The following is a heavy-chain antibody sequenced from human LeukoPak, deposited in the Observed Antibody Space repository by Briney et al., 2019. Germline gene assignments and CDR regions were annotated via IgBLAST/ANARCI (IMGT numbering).Heavy chain of an antibody. CDR3: ATTYDFWSGYLFDY. V-gene: IGHV1-2*02. D-gene: IGHD3-3*01. J-gene: IGHJ4*02. CDR2: INPISGTA. Sequence: ASVKVSCKASGDTFSGYAIRWVRQAPGQGLEWMGGINPISGTANYAQKFQGRVTITRDTSISTAYMELSRLRSDDTAVYYCATTYDFWSGYLFDYWGQGTLVTVSS. CDR1: GDTFSGYA.